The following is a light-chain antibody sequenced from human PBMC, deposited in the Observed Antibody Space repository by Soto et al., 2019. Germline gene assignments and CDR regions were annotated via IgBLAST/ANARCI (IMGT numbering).Light chain of an antibody. J-gene: IGLJ3*02. Sequence: QSALTQPRSVSGSPGQSVTISCTGTSSDVGNYNYVSWYQQHPGKAPKVMIYDVNKWPSGVPDRFSGSKSGNTASLTTSGLQAEDGADYYCCSYAGSYTWVFGGGTKLTVL. CDR1: SSDVGNYNY. CDR2: DVN. V-gene: IGLV2-11*01. CDR3: CSYAGSYTWV.